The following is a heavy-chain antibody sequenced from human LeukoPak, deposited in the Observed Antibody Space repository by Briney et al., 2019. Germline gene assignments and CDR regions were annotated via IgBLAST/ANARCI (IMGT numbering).Heavy chain of an antibody. Sequence: PSETLSLTCAVYGGSFSGYYWSWIRQPPGKGLEGIGEINHSGSTNYNPSLKSRVTISVDTSKNQFSLKLSSVTAADTAVYYCARGITGTDYWGQGTLVTVSS. CDR1: GGSFSGYY. J-gene: IGHJ4*02. V-gene: IGHV4-34*01. CDR3: ARGITGTDY. D-gene: IGHD1-20*01. CDR2: INHSGST.